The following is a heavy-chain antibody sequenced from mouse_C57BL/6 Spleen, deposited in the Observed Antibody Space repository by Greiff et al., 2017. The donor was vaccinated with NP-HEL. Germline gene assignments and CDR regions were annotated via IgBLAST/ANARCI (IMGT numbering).Heavy chain of an antibody. CDR2: INPSNGGT. CDR3: ARDWDRSFAY. J-gene: IGHJ3*01. Sequence: VKLVESGAELMKPGASVKLSCKASGYTFTSYWMPWVKQRPGQGLEWIGNINPSNGGTNYNEKFKSKATLTVDKSSSTAYMQLSSLTSEDSAVYYCARDWDRSFAYWGQGTLVTVSA. CDR1: GYTFTSYW. D-gene: IGHD4-1*01. V-gene: IGHV1-53*01.